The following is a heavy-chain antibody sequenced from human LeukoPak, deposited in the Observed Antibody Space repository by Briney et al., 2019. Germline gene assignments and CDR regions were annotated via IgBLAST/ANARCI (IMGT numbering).Heavy chain of an antibody. CDR2: ISAYNGNT. V-gene: IGHV1-18*01. CDR3: ARISGGDYPLEAGYFDY. CDR1: GYTFTSYG. J-gene: IGHJ4*02. Sequence: EASVKVSCKASGYTFTSYGISWGRQAPGQGLEWMGWISAYNGNTNYAQKLQGRVTMTTDTSTSTAYMELRSLRSDDTAVYYCARISGGDYPLEAGYFDYWGQGTLVTVSS. D-gene: IGHD2-21*02.